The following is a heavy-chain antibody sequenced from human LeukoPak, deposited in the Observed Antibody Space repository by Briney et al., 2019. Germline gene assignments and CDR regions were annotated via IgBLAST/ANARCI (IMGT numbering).Heavy chain of an antibody. D-gene: IGHD5-18*01. J-gene: IGHJ4*02. CDR3: AKGIQLWELDY. Sequence: GGSLRLSCAASGFTFSSYGMHWVRQAPGKGLEWVAVIWYDGSNKYYADSVKGRFTISRDNSKNTLYLHMNSLRAEDTAVYYCAKGIQLWELDYWGQGTLVTVSS. V-gene: IGHV3-33*06. CDR1: GFTFSSYG. CDR2: IWYDGSNK.